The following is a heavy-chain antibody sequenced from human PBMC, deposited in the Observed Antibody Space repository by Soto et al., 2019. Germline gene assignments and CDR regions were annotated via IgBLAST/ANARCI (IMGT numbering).Heavy chain of an antibody. Sequence: SLTCVVSNFSISSGYYWGWIRQSPGKGLEWIAGIYRSGTTSYNPSLKSRVTISVDPSKNQFSLMLTAVTAADTAVYYCARTHSGSYYSVFNYWGRGSLVTVSS. V-gene: IGHV4-38-2*01. CDR3: ARTHSGSYYSVFNY. D-gene: IGHD1-26*01. CDR2: IYRSGTT. CDR1: NFSISSGYY. J-gene: IGHJ4*02.